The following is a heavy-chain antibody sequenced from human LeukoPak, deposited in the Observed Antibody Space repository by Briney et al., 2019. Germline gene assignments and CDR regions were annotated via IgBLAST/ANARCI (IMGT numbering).Heavy chain of an antibody. CDR3: AMTYYYDSSGYFSPFDY. D-gene: IGHD3-22*01. CDR2: INPSGSST. J-gene: IGHJ4*02. CDR1: GYTFTSYY. V-gene: IGHV1-46*01. Sequence: GASVKVSCKASGYTFTSYYMHWVRQAPGQGLEWMGLINPSGSSTSYAQKFQGRVTMTRDTSISTAYMELSRLRSDDTAVYYCAMTYYYDSSGYFSPFDYWGQGTLVTVSS.